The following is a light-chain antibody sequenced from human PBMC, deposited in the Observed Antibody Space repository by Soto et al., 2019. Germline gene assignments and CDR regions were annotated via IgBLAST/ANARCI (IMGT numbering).Light chain of an antibody. J-gene: IGLJ2*01. V-gene: IGLV6-57*02. CDR3: QSYDSSNHVV. Sequence: NFMLTQPHSVSESTGKTVTISCTGGSGSIASNYVQWYQQRPGSAPTTVIYEDNQRPSGVPDRFSGSIDSSSNSASLTISGLKTEDAADYYCQSYDSSNHVVFGGGTQLTVL. CDR1: SGSIASNY. CDR2: EDN.